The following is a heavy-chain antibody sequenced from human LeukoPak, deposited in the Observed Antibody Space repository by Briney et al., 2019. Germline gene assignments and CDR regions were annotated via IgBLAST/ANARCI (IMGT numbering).Heavy chain of an antibody. V-gene: IGHV3-21*01. CDR1: GFTFSSYN. J-gene: IGHJ5*02. CDR3: AKSGYDFGGWFDP. Sequence: GGSLRLSCATSGFTFSSYNMNWVRQAPGKGLEWVSSISSSSSYIDYADSVKGRFTISRDNAKNSLYLQMNSLRAEDTAVYYCAKSGYDFGGWFDPWGQGTLVTVSS. CDR2: ISSSSSYI. D-gene: IGHD5-12*01.